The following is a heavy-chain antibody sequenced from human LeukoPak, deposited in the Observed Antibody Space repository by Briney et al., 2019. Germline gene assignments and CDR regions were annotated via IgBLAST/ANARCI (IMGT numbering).Heavy chain of an antibody. CDR2: ISDSGGST. CDR3: VKESWRGRQLDH. Sequence: GGSLGLSCAASGFTFSNYGMSWVRQTPGKGLEWVSSISDSGGSTYYADSVKGRFTISRDNSKNTLYLQMNSLRAEDTAVYYCVKESWRGRQLDHWGQGTLVTVSS. CDR1: GFTFSNYG. V-gene: IGHV3-23*01. D-gene: IGHD3-16*01. J-gene: IGHJ4*02.